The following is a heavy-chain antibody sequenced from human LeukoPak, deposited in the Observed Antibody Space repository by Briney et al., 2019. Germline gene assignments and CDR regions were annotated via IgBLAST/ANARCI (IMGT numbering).Heavy chain of an antibody. CDR1: GGSFSGYY. D-gene: IGHD2/OR15-2a*01. CDR3: ARRGLWTPVDY. V-gene: IGHV4-34*01. CDR2: INHSGST. J-gene: IGHJ6*04. Sequence: PSETLSLTCAVYGGSFSGYYWSWIRQPPGKGLEWIGEINHSGSTNYNPSLKSRVTISVDTSKNQFSLKLSSVTAADTAVYYCARRGLWTPVDYWGKGTTVTVSS.